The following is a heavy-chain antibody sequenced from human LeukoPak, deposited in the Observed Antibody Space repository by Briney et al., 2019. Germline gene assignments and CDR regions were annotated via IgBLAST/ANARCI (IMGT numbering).Heavy chain of an antibody. D-gene: IGHD3-16*01. CDR2: IYSDGTI. CDR3: AREVGGGASGQ. CDR1: GYYFRNAY. J-gene: IGHJ4*02. V-gene: IGHV3-66*01. Sequence: PGGSLRLSCEISGYYFRNAYLNWVRQAPGKGLEWVSVIYSDGTISYADSVKGRFTISRDNSENTLYLQMNSLRVEDTAVYYCAREVGGGASGQWGQGTLVTVSS.